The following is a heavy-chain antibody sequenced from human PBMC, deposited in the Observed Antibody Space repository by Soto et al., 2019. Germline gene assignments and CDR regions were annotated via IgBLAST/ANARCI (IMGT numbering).Heavy chain of an antibody. CDR2: ISYRGST. D-gene: IGHD3-22*01. CDR3: ARPRRDGFYSNYDALDI. J-gene: IGHJ3*02. Sequence: SGTLCLTGTVCGDSMNSGDYYWSWIRQPPGKGLEWIGYISYRGSTYYNPSLKSRVTISVSTSKNQFSLRLSSVTAADMALYFCARPRRDGFYSNYDALDIWGKGTMVPV. CDR1: GDSMNSGDYY. V-gene: IGHV4-30-4*01.